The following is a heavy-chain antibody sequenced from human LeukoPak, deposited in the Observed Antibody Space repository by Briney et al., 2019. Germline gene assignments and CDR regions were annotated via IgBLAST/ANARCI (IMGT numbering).Heavy chain of an antibody. V-gene: IGHV4-30-2*01. CDR3: ARVGIAARGGMDV. D-gene: IGHD6-6*01. J-gene: IGHJ6*02. CDR2: IYHSGST. CDR1: GGSISSGGYS. Sequence: PSETLSLTCAVSGGSISSGGYSGSWIRQPPGKGLEWIGYIYHSGSTYYNPSLKSRVTISVDRSKNQFSLKLSSVTAADTAVYYCARVGIAARGGMDVWGQGTTVTVSS.